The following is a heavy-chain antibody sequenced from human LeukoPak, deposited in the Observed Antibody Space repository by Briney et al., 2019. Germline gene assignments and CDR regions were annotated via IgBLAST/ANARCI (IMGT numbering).Heavy chain of an antibody. CDR2: IYYSGST. D-gene: IGHD3-22*01. Sequence: KASETLSLTCTVSGGSISSGGYYWSWIRQKPGKGLEWIGYIYYSGSTYNNPSLKRRVTITVETSKNKFSLRLSSVSAAATAVYYCARGRDSRGYQFKGFDYWGQGTLVTVSS. J-gene: IGHJ4*02. V-gene: IGHV4-31*03. CDR1: GGSISSGGYY. CDR3: ARGRDSRGYQFKGFDY.